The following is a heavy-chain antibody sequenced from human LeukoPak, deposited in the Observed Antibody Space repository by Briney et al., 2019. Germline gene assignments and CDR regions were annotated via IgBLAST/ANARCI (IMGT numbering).Heavy chain of an antibody. CDR3: VPGSH. Sequence: GGSLRLSCAASGFSFSSYWMNWVRQTPGKGLEWVANINKDGSEKYYVDSVKGRFTITRDNAKNSLSLQMNSLRAEDTALYYCVPGSHWGEGILVTVSS. J-gene: IGHJ4*02. V-gene: IGHV3-7*02. CDR2: INKDGSEK. CDR1: GFSFSSYW. D-gene: IGHD1-26*01.